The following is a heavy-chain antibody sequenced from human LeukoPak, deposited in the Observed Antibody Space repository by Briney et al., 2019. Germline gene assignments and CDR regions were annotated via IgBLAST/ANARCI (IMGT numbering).Heavy chain of an antibody. Sequence: GGSLRLSCAASGFTFSSNWMSWVRQAPGKGLEWVGNIQPDGSEQYPVDSVKGRFTISRDNVQNSLYLQMNSLRAEDTAVYYCARLFRDVTTFDYWGQGTLVTVSS. CDR3: ARLFRDVTTFDY. CDR1: GFTFSSNW. J-gene: IGHJ4*02. CDR2: IQPDGSEQ. D-gene: IGHD1-1*01. V-gene: IGHV3-7*01.